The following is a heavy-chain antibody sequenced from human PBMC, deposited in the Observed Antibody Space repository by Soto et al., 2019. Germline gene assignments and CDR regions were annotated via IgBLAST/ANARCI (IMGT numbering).Heavy chain of an antibody. CDR3: ARGAEYIQH. CDR2: ISPYNGNT. CDR1: GYTFTSYG. J-gene: IGHJ1*01. Sequence: QVRLVQSGAEVKKPGASVKVSCKTSGYTFTSYGISWVRQAPGQGLEWMGWISPYNGNTNSAQKLQGRVTMTTDTSTNTAYMELRSLRSXXXAVYYCARGAEYIQHWGQGTLVTVSS. V-gene: IGHV1-18*01.